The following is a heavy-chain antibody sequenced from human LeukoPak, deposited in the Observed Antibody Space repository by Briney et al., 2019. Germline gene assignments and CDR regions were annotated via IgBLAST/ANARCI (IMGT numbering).Heavy chain of an antibody. CDR1: GGTFSSYA. CDR2: IIPIFGTA. D-gene: IGHD1-26*01. J-gene: IGHJ6*02. V-gene: IGHV1-69*13. CDR3: ARSPTSGSYLGYYYYGMDV. Sequence: GASVKVSCKASGGTFSSYAISWVRQAPGQRLEWMGGIIPIFGTANYAQKFQGRVTITADESTSTAYMELSSLRSEDTAVYYCARSPTSGSYLGYYYYGMDVWGQGTTVTVSS.